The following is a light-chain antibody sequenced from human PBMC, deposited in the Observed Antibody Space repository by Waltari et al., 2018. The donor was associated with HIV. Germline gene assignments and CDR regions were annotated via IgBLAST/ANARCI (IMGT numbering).Light chain of an antibody. J-gene: IGLJ2*01. CDR3: GTWVSSLSVVI. V-gene: IGLV1-51*01. CDR1: SSNIGNNY. CDR2: DNN. Sequence: QSVLTQPPSVSAAPGQKVTISCSGTSSNIGNNYVSWYQQLPGTAPKLLIYDNNKRPSGIPDGFSGSKSGTSATLAITGLQTGDEADYYCGTWVSSLSVVIFGGGTKLTVL.